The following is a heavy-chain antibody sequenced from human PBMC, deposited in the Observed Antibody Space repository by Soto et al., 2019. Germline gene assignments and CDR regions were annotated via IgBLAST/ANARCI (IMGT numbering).Heavy chain of an antibody. D-gene: IGHD5-12*01. CDR2: VHYSGIT. V-gene: IGHV4-59*01. CDR3: ARQDMWLRD. J-gene: IGHJ4*02. CDR1: GGSISPYY. Sequence: SETLSLTCTVSGGSISPYYWSWVRQPPEKALEWIGYVHYSGITNYNPSLQGRVTMSVDTSKNQFSLKLTSVTAADTAVYFCARQDMWLRDWGQGTLVIVSS.